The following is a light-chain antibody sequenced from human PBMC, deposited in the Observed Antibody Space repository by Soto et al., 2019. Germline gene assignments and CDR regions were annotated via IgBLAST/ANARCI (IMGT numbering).Light chain of an antibody. V-gene: IGKV3-20*01. Sequence: EIVLTQSPGTLSLSPGERRTLSCRASQSVSSSYLAWYQEKPGQAPXPXXYGASRRATGIPDRFSGIVSGTDFTLTIRRLEPEDFALYYGQQYGSSPRWTFGQGTKVDIK. J-gene: IGKJ1*01. CDR2: GAS. CDR1: QSVSSSY. CDR3: QQYGSSPRWT.